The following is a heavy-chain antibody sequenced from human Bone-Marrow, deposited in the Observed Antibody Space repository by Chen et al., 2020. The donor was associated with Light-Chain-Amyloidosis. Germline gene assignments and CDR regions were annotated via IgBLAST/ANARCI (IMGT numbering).Heavy chain of an antibody. CDR2: INPNRGGT. D-gene: IGHD3-3*01. CDR3: ARDPSGVFWSGYYYLDY. Sequence: QVQLVQSGAEVKKPGASVKVSCKASGYTFTGYYMHWVRQAPGQGLEWMGWINPNRGGTNYAQKFQGRVTMTRDTSISTAYMELSRLRSDDTAVYYCARDPSGVFWSGYYYLDYWGQGTLVTVSS. J-gene: IGHJ4*02. CDR1: GYTFTGYY. V-gene: IGHV1-2*02.